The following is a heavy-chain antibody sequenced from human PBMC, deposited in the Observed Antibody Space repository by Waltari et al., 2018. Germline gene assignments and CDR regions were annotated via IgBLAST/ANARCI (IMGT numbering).Heavy chain of an antibody. CDR1: GGSISSYY. V-gene: IGHV4-59*01. Sequence: QVQLQESGPGLVKPSETLSLTCTVSGGSISSYYWSWIRQPPGKGLEWIGYIYYSGSTNYNPSLKSRVTISVDTSKNQFSLKLSSVTAADTAVYYCARGARSITIFGVGMNWFDPWGQGTLVTVSS. CDR3: ARGARSITIFGVGMNWFDP. D-gene: IGHD3-3*01. J-gene: IGHJ5*02. CDR2: IYYSGST.